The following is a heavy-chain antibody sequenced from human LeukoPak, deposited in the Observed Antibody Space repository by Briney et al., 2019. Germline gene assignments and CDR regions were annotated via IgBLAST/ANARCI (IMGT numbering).Heavy chain of an antibody. D-gene: IGHD7-27*01. CDR3: ARESNWAFDS. V-gene: IGHV3-48*02. CDR1: GFTFSSYS. J-gene: IGHJ4*02. CDR2: ITGGSRDI. Sequence: GGSLRLSCAASGFTFSSYSMNWVRQAPGKGLEWVSYITGGSRDIYADSVKGRFSISRDNAKNSLYLQMNSLRDDDTAVYYCARESNWAFDSWGQGTLVTVPS.